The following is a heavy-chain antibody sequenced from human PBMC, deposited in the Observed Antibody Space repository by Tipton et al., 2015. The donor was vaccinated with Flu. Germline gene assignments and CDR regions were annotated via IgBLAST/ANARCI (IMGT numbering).Heavy chain of an antibody. CDR3: ARDKLRGYFDY. V-gene: IGHV3-21*01. J-gene: IGHJ4*02. Sequence: SLRLSCAASGFTFSSYSMSWVRQAPGKGLEWVSSISSSSSYIYYADSVKGRFTISRDNAKNSLYLQMNSLRAEDTAVYYCARDKLRGYFDYWGQGTLVTVSS. CDR1: GFTFSSYS. CDR2: ISSSSSYI.